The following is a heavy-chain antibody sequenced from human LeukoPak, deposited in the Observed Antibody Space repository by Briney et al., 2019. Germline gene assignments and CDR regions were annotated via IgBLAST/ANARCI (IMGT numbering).Heavy chain of an antibody. J-gene: IGHJ4*02. CDR1: GFTFSSYA. CDR3: AKDQRKIVVVPAAPLDY. Sequence: GGSLRLSCAASGFTFSSYAMSWVRQAPGKGLEWVSAISGSGGSTYYADSVKGRFTISRDNSKNTLYLQMNSLRAEDTAVYYCAKDQRKIVVVPAAPLDYRGQGTLVTVSS. CDR2: ISGSGGST. V-gene: IGHV3-23*01. D-gene: IGHD2-2*01.